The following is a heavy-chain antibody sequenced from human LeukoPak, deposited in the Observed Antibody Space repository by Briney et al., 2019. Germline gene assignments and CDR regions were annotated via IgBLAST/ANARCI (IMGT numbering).Heavy chain of an antibody. D-gene: IGHD3-10*01. CDR1: GGSISSYY. CDR3: SRETTIIGGVINPLDY. Sequence: NPSETLSLTCTVSGGSISSYYWSWIRQPPGKGLEWIGYMYYSGSTNYNPSLKSRVTISVDTSKNQVSLQLNSVTPEDTAVYYCSRETTIIGGVINPLDYWGQGTLVTVSS. CDR2: MYYSGST. V-gene: IGHV4-59*12. J-gene: IGHJ4*02.